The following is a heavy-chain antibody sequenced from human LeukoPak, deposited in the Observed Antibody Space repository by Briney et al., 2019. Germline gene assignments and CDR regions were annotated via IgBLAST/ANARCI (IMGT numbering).Heavy chain of an antibody. CDR2: ISWNSGSI. J-gene: IGHJ1*01. CDR1: GFTFDDYA. D-gene: IGHD3-22*01. V-gene: IGHV3-9*01. Sequence: PGGSLRLSCAASGFTFDDYAMHWVRQVPGKGLEWVSGISWNSGSIGYADSVKGRFTISRDNAKNSLYLQMNSLRAEDTALYYCAKGRYYYDSSGREYFQHWGQGTLVTVSS. CDR3: AKGRYYYDSSGREYFQH.